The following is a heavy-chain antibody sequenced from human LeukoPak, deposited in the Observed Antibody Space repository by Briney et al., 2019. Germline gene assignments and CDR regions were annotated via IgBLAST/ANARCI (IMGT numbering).Heavy chain of an antibody. CDR1: GFTFTTYW. CDR3: ARRGLPDV. Sequence: PGGSLRLSCAASGFTFTTYWMGWVRQAPGKGLEWVANIKQDGSDKYYVDSVEGRFTISRDNAKNSLYLQMNSLRVEDTAVYYCARRGLPDVWGKGTTVTVSS. CDR2: IKQDGSDK. V-gene: IGHV3-7*01. J-gene: IGHJ6*04. D-gene: IGHD2-15*01.